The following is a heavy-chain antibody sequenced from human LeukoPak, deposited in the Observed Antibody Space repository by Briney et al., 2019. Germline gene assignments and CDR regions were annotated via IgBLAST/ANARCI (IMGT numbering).Heavy chain of an antibody. V-gene: IGHV4-31*03. CDR3: ARVDSSGGHFDY. J-gene: IGHJ4*02. CDR2: IYYSGST. CDR1: GGSISSGGYY. Sequence: SETLSLTYTVSGGSISSGGYYWSWIRQHPGKGLEWIGYIYYSGSTYYNPSLKSRVTISVDTSKNQFSLKLSSVTAADTAVYYCARVDSSGGHFDYWGQGTLVTVSS. D-gene: IGHD3-22*01.